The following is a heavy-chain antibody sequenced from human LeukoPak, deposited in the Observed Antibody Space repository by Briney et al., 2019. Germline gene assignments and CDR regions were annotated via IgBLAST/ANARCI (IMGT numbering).Heavy chain of an antibody. D-gene: IGHD2-15*01. CDR2: ISSSSSTI. J-gene: IGHJ6*03. Sequence: PGGSLRLSCAASGFTFSSYSMNWVRQAPGKGLEWVSYISSSSSTIYYADSVKGRFTISRDNAKNSLYLQMNSLRAEDTAVYYCARGRGDCSGGSCPFTTYMDVWGQGTTVIVSS. CDR1: GFTFSSYS. CDR3: ARGRGDCSGGSCPFTTYMDV. V-gene: IGHV3-48*04.